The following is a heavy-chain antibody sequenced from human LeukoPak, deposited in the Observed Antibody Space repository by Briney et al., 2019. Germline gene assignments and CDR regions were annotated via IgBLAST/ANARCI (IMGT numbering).Heavy chain of an antibody. D-gene: IGHD3-10*01. J-gene: IGHJ5*02. CDR1: GGSFSGYY. V-gene: IGHV4-34*01. Sequence: SETLSLTCAVYGGSFSGYYWSWIRQPPGKGLEWIGEINHSGSTNYNPSLKSRVTISVDTSKNQFSLKLSSVTAADTAVYYCARLKVRGVRSRNWFDPWGQGTLVTVSS. CDR3: ARLKVRGVRSRNWFDP. CDR2: INHSGST.